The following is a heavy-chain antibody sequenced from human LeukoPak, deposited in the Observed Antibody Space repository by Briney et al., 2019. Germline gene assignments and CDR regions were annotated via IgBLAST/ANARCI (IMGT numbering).Heavy chain of an antibody. CDR2: IYWDDDK. J-gene: IGHJ4*02. Sequence: SGPTLVKPTQTLTLTCTFSGFSLSTSGVGVGWIRQPPGKALEWLALIYWDDDKRYSPSLKSRLTITKDTSKNQVVLTMTNMDPVDTATYYCAHWGYFDWSMSFDYWGQGTLVTVSS. CDR3: AHWGYFDWSMSFDY. D-gene: IGHD3-9*01. V-gene: IGHV2-5*02. CDR1: GFSLSTSGVG.